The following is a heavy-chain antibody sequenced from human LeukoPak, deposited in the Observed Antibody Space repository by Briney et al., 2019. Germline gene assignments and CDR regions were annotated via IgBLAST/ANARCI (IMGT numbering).Heavy chain of an antibody. J-gene: IGHJ4*02. Sequence: GGSLRLSCAGSGFTFSSYAMSWVRQAPGKGLEWVSAISGSGGSTYYADSVKGRFTISRDNSKTTLYLQMNSLRAEDTAVYYCAKDTGYGDYKEFDYWCQGTLVTVSS. D-gene: IGHD4-17*01. CDR1: GFTFSSYA. CDR3: AKDTGYGDYKEFDY. CDR2: ISGSGGST. V-gene: IGHV3-23*01.